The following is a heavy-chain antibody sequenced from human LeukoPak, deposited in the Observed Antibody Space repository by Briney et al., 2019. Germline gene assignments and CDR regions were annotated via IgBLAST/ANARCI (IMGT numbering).Heavy chain of an antibody. CDR1: GYTFTYYY. CDR2: INPNGGGT. CDR3: TRDRTNDFWSAYYRDY. J-gene: IGHJ4*02. D-gene: IGHD3-3*01. V-gene: IGHV1-2*02. Sequence: GTSVKVSCNASGYTFTYYYIHWVRQAPGQGLEWMGWINPNGGGTKYAQKFQGRVTMTRDTSISTAYMELTRLTSDGTAVYYCTRDRTNDFWSAYYRDYWGQGTLVTVSS.